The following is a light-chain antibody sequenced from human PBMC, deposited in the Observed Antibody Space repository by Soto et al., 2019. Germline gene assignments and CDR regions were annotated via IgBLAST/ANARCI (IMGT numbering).Light chain of an antibody. Sequence: DIQMTQSPSSLSASVGDRVSITCRASQSIRSHLNWYQHKPGKAPKVLIYAASSLQGGVPSRFSGSGSGTDFTHTINSQQREDFATYYCQQRFSSTFTFGPGTKGDGK. CDR1: QSIRSH. J-gene: IGKJ3*01. CDR3: QQRFSSTFT. V-gene: IGKV1-39*01. CDR2: AAS.